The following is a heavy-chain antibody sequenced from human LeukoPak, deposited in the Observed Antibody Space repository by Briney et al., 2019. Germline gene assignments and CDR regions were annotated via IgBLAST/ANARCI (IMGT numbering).Heavy chain of an antibody. CDR2: IDPSDSYT. V-gene: IGHV5-10-1*01. Sequence: GESLKISCKGSGYSFTTYWISWVRQIPGKGLEWMGRIDPSDSYTNYSPSFQGHVSISADKTISTAYLQWDSLKASDSAMYYCAEYYPGDYFFGYWGQGTLVSVSS. D-gene: IGHD2/OR15-2a*01. CDR3: AEYYPGDYFFGY. CDR1: GYSFTTYW. J-gene: IGHJ4*02.